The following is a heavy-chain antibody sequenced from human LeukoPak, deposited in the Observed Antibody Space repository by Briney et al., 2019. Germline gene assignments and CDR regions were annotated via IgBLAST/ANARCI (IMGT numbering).Heavy chain of an antibody. CDR2: IYHSGST. V-gene: IGHV4-4*02. D-gene: IGHD2-21*01. J-gene: IGHJ4*02. CDR1: GGSISSNNW. Sequence: SETLSLTCAVSGGSISSNNWWSWVRQPPGKGLEWLGEIYHSGSTNDNPSLKCRVTISVDKSNNQFSLKLSSVTAADTAVYYCARVDWYEGLDYWGQGALVTVSS. CDR3: ARVDWYEGLDY.